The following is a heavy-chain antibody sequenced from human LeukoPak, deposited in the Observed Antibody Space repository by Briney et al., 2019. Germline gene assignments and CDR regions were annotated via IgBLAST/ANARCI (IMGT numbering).Heavy chain of an antibody. J-gene: IGHJ1*01. Sequence: PSETLSLTCTVSGGSISSYYWSWIRQPPGKGLEWIGYIYYSGNTNYNPSLKSRVTISVDTSKNQFSLKLSSVTAADTAVYYCARYFDPPEYFRHWGQGTLVTVSS. CDR3: ARYFDPPEYFRH. V-gene: IGHV4-59*12. CDR1: GGSISSYY. CDR2: IYYSGNT. D-gene: IGHD3-9*01.